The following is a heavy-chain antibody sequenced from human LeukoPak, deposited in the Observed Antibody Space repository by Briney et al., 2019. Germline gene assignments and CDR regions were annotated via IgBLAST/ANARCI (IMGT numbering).Heavy chain of an antibody. CDR2: ISGSGGTT. CDR3: ARGVAYSGPWKPFDC. Sequence: PGGSLRLSCAASGFTFSTYAMSWVRQAPGKGLEWVSAISGSGGTTYYADSVKGRFTISRDNSRNTLHLQLNSLRAEDTAVYYCARGVAYSGPWKPFDCWGQGTLVTVSS. V-gene: IGHV3-23*01. CDR1: GFTFSTYA. D-gene: IGHD1-26*01. J-gene: IGHJ4*02.